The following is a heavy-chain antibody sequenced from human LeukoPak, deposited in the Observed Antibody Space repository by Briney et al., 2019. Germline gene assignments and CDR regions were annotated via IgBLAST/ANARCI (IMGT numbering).Heavy chain of an antibody. CDR3: ARGSSAALNY. Sequence: PSETLSLTCTVSGGSISSGGYYWSWIRQPPGKGLEWIGYIYHSGSTYYNPSLKSRVTISVDKSKNQFSLKLSSVTAADTAVYYCARGSSAALNYWGQGTLVTVSS. CDR2: IYHSGST. D-gene: IGHD6-13*01. CDR1: GGSISSGGYY. J-gene: IGHJ4*02. V-gene: IGHV4-30-2*01.